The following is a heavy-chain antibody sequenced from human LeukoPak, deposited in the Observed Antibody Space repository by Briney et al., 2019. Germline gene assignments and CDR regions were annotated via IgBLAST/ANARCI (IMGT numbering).Heavy chain of an antibody. J-gene: IGHJ5*02. CDR2: IYYSGST. CDR1: GGSISSDY. CDR3: ARAKYYYDSSGYPGNWFDP. D-gene: IGHD3-22*01. V-gene: IGHV4-59*01. Sequence: PSETLSLTCTVSGGSISSDYWSWIRQPPGKGLEWIGYIYYSGSTNYNPSLKSRVTISVDTSKNQFSLKLSSVTAADTAVYYCARAKYYYDSSGYPGNWFDPWGQGTLVTVSS.